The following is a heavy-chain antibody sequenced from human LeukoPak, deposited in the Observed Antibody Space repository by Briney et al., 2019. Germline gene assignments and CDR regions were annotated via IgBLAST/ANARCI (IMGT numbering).Heavy chain of an antibody. D-gene: IGHD5-18*01. CDR2: INPNSGGT. V-gene: IGHV1-2*02. CDR1: GYTFTGYY. CDR3: ARDVYSYGWNWFDP. J-gene: IGHJ5*02. Sequence: ASVKVSCKAFGYTFTGYYMHWVRQAPGQGLEWMGWINPNSGGTNYAQKFQGRVTMTRDTSISTAYMELSRLRSDDTAVYYCARDVYSYGWNWFDPWGQGTLVTVSS.